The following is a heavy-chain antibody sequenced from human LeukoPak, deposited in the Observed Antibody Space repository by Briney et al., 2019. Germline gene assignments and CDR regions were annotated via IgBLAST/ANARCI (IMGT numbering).Heavy chain of an antibody. CDR1: GGSISSSSYY. V-gene: IGHV4-39*07. CDR3: ATYIWGRHFEY. J-gene: IGHJ4*02. CDR2: IYYSGTT. D-gene: IGHD3-16*01. Sequence: SETLSLTCTVSGGSISSSSYYWGWIRQPPGKGLEWIGSIYYSGTTYYNPSLKSRVTISVDTSKNQFSLKLSSVTAADTAVYYCATYIWGRHFEYWGQGALVTVSS.